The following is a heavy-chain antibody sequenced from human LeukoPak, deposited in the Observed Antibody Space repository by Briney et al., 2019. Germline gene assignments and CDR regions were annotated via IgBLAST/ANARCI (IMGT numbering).Heavy chain of an antibody. V-gene: IGHV4-4*07. D-gene: IGHD3-10*01. CDR2: IYTSGST. CDR3: ARDLVVHGLGRLVWYFDL. Sequence: PSETLSLTCTVSGGSISSYYWSWIRQPAGKGLEWIGRIYTSGSTNYNPSLKSRVTMSVDTSKNQFSLKLSSVTAADTAVYYCARDLVVHGLGRLVWYFDLWGCGTLVTVSS. CDR1: GGSISSYY. J-gene: IGHJ2*01.